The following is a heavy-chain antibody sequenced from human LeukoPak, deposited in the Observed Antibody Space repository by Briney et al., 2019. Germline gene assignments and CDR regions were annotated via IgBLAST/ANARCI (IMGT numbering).Heavy chain of an antibody. CDR3: ARDLEVVSTDAFDI. CDR2: IDPNSGGA. D-gene: IGHD3-22*01. CDR1: GYTFIGYY. V-gene: IGHV1-2*02. J-gene: IGHJ3*02. Sequence: ASVKASCKASGYTFIGYYIYWVRQAPGQGLEWMGWIDPNSGGANYAQKFQGRVTMTRDTSISTAYMELSRMISDDTAVYYCARDLEVVSTDAFDIWGQGTMVTVSS.